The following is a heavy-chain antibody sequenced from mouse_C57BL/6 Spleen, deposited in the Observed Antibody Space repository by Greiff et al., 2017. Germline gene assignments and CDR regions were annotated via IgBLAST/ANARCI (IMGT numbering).Heavy chain of an antibody. Sequence: QVQLQQPGAELVKPGASVKLSCKASGYTFTSYWMQWVKQRPGQGLEWIGEIDPSDSYTNYNQKFKGKATLTVDTSSSTAYMQLSSLTSEDSAVYYCARRDLGRHYFDYWGQGTTLTVSS. CDR3: ARRDLGRHYFDY. CDR2: IDPSDSYT. D-gene: IGHD4-1*01. V-gene: IGHV1-50*01. J-gene: IGHJ2*01. CDR1: GYTFTSYW.